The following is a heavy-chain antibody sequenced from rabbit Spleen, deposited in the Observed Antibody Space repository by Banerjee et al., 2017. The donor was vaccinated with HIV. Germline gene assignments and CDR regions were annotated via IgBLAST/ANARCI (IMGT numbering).Heavy chain of an antibody. CDR1: GFSFIDGYV. Sequence: QEHLVESGGGLVQPEGSLTLTCTASGFSFIDGYVVSWVRQAPGKGLEWIGCINSFTGRPVYATWAKGRFTISRTSSTTVTLQMTSLTAADTATYFCARDTSTSFSTYGMDLWGPGTLVTVS. J-gene: IGHJ6*01. V-gene: IGHV1S45*01. CDR3: ARDTSTSFSTYGMDL. D-gene: IGHD1-1*01. CDR2: INSFTGRP.